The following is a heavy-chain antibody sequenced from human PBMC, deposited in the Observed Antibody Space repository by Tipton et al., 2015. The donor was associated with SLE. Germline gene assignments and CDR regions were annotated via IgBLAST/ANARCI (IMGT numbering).Heavy chain of an antibody. CDR3: AKDRGGDQGFDY. Sequence: SLRLSCAASGFTFSSYAMHWVRQAPGKGLEWVAVISYDGSNKYYADSVKGRFTISRDNSKNTLYLQMNSLRAEDTAVYYCAKDRGGDQGFDYWGQGTLVTVSP. J-gene: IGHJ4*02. CDR2: ISYDGSNK. D-gene: IGHD3-16*01. CDR1: GFTFSSYA. V-gene: IGHV3-30-3*01.